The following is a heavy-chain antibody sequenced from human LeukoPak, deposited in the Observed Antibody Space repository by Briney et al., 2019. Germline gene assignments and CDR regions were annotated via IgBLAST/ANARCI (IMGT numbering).Heavy chain of an antibody. D-gene: IGHD6-13*01. V-gene: IGHV4-59*01. CDR2: IFYSGGA. J-gene: IGHJ2*01. CDR3: ARVYYSNSYDYWYFDL. Sequence: SETLSLTCTVSGGSIRSYYWSWIRQPPGKGLEWIGYIFYSGGASYNPSLKSRVTISVDTSKNQFSLKLTSVTAADTAVYYCARVYYSNSYDYWYFDLWGRGTLVTVSS. CDR1: GGSIRSYY.